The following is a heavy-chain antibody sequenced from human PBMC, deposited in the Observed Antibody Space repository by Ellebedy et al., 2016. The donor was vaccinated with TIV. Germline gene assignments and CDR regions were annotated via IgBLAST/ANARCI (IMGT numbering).Heavy chain of an antibody. Sequence: PGGSLRLSCAASGFTFSNYAMHLVRQAPGKGLEYVSAIGSSGGNTFYVDSVRGRFSISRDNSKNTLYLQMDSLRDEDMAVYYCARRSRPDSSGWYLPDCWGQGTLVTVSS. J-gene: IGHJ4*02. CDR3: ARRSRPDSSGWYLPDC. CDR2: IGSSGGNT. V-gene: IGHV3-64*02. CDR1: GFTFSNYA. D-gene: IGHD6-19*01.